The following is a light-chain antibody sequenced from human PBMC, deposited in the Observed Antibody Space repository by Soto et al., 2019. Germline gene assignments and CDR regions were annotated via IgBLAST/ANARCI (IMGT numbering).Light chain of an antibody. Sequence: QLVLTQPPSVSGAPGQRVTISCSGSSSNIGGNYDVHWYQQLPGTAPKLLIYENTIRPSGVPDRFSASKSDTSASLAISGLQPDDEADYYCQSYDSSLSALVFGGGTQLTVL. CDR1: SSNIGGNYD. CDR3: QSYDSSLSALV. CDR2: ENT. V-gene: IGLV1-40*01. J-gene: IGLJ3*02.